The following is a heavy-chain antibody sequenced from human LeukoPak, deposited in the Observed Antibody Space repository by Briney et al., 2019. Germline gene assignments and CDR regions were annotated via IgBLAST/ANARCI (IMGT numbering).Heavy chain of an antibody. V-gene: IGHV4-59*08. Sequence: SETLSLTCTVSGDSISSYYWSWIRQPPGKGPEWVGYIYCSGSTNYNPSLKSRVTISVDTSKNQFSLKLSSVTAADTAVYYCARGRLQWYYFDYWGQGTLVTVSS. CDR2: IYCSGST. J-gene: IGHJ4*02. D-gene: IGHD5-24*01. CDR1: GDSISSYY. CDR3: ARGRLQWYYFDY.